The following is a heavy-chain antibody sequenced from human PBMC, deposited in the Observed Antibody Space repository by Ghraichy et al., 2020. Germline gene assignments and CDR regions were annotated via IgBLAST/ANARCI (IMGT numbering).Heavy chain of an antibody. CDR1: GDTFTSYV. Sequence: ASVKVSCRASGDTFTSYVMHWVRQGPGQGLEWMAMIKPSDGTTSYAQKFQGRVTMTRDTSTSTVYLELSSLRFEDTAVYYCTRANNQDFDSWGQGTLVTVAS. V-gene: IGHV1-46*03. CDR3: TRANNQDFDS. CDR2: IKPSDGTT. J-gene: IGHJ4*02.